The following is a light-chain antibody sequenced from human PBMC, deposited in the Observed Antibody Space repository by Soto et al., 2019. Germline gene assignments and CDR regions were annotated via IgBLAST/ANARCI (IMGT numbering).Light chain of an antibody. CDR3: SSYAGSNNLV. J-gene: IGLJ2*01. CDR2: EVL. CDR1: SSDVGGYNY. Sequence: QSALTQSPSASGSPGQSVTISCSGTSSDVGGYNYVSWYQQHPGKAPKLMIYEVLKRPSGVPDRFSGSRSGNTASLTVSGLQAEDEADYYCSSYAGSNNLVFGGGTQLTVL. V-gene: IGLV2-8*01.